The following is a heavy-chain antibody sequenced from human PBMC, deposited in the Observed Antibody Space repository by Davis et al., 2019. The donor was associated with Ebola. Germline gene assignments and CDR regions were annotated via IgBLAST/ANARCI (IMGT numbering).Heavy chain of an antibody. Sequence: PGGSLRLSCAASGFTFSSYWMSWVRQAPGKGLEWVSIIGTGHDTYYADSVKGRFTISRDNSKNTLYLQMNSLKTEDTAVYYCTRTTVTTGDDYWGQGTLVTVSS. CDR2: IGTGHDT. V-gene: IGHV3-53*01. J-gene: IGHJ4*02. CDR3: TRTTVTTGDDY. D-gene: IGHD4-17*01. CDR1: GFTFSSYW.